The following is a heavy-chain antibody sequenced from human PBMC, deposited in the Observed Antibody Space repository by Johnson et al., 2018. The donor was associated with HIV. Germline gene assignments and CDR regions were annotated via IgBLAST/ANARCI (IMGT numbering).Heavy chain of an antibody. Sequence: QVQLVESGGGVVRPGGSLRLSCAASGFMFDDYGMSWVRQVPGRGLEWVAVISYDGSNKYYADSVKGRFTISRDNSKNTLYLQMNSLRAEETAVYYCATARRAIDVWGQGTMATVSS. V-gene: IGHV3-30*03. J-gene: IGHJ3*01. D-gene: IGHD6-6*01. CDR2: ISYDGSNK. CDR3: ATARRAIDV. CDR1: GFMFDDYG.